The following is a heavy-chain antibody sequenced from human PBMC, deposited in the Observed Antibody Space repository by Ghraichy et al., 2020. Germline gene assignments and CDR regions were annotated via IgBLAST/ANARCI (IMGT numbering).Heavy chain of an antibody. D-gene: IGHD3-10*01. Sequence: SGPTLVKPTQTLTLTCTFSEFSLSTNGVGVGWIRQPPGEALEWLAILYWNGDKRFSPSLKSRLTISKDSAKNQVVLTMTNMDPVDTATYYCAHRRPQYAHYGSSPRVDLFDYWGQGTLVTVSS. CDR1: EFSLSTNGVG. CDR3: AHRRPQYAHYGSSPRVDLFDY. J-gene: IGHJ4*02. V-gene: IGHV2-5*01. CDR2: LYWNGDK.